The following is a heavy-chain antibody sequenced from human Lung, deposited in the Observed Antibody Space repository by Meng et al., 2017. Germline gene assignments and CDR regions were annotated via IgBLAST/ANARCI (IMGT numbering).Heavy chain of an antibody. CDR1: GGSFSYYY. D-gene: IGHD4-11*01. CDR3: ARGPTTMAHDFDY. J-gene: IGHJ4*02. Sequence: QVPVQRWGSGLLKPSETLSLTCVVSGGSFSYYYWSWIRQPPGKGLEWIGEINHSGSTNYNPSLESRATISVDTSQNNLSLKLSSVTAADSAVYYCARGPTTMAHDFDYWGQGTLVTVSS. CDR2: INHSGST. V-gene: IGHV4-34*01.